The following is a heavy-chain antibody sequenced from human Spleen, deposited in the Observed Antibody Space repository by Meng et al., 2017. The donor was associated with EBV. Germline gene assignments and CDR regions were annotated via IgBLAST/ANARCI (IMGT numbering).Heavy chain of an antibody. CDR1: GYTFTDYY. V-gene: IGHV1-2*06. Sequence: QVQLVQSGAEVKKPGASVKVSCKASGYTFTDYYMHWVRQAPGQGLEWMGRINPNSGDTDYAQKFQGRVTMTRDTSISTAYMELSRLRSGDTALYYCARDEMTTGFDYWGQGSLVTVSS. CDR3: ARDEMTTGFDY. CDR2: INPNSGDT. D-gene: IGHD4-17*01. J-gene: IGHJ4*02.